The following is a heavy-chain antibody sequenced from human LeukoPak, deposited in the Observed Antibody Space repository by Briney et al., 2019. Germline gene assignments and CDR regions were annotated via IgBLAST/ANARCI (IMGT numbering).Heavy chain of an antibody. D-gene: IGHD2-2*01. CDR1: GFTFSSYG. J-gene: IGHJ4*02. CDR2: INSNGRST. CDR3: AKDSNTMPFDY. Sequence: GGSLRLSCAASGFTFSSYGMSWVRQAPGKGLEWVSGINSNGRSTYYADSVKGRFTISRDNSKNTLYLQMSSLRAEDTAVYYCAKDSNTMPFDYWGQGTLVTVSS. V-gene: IGHV3-23*01.